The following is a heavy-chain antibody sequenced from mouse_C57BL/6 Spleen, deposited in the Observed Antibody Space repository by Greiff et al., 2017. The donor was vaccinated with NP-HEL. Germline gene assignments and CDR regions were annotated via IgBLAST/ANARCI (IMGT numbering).Heavy chain of an antibody. V-gene: IGHV1-64*01. D-gene: IGHD1-1*01. J-gene: IGHJ2*01. CDR1: GYTFTSYW. CDR2: IHPNSGST. CDR3: ARGPSSYRYYFDD. Sequence: QVQLKQPGAELVKPGASVKLSCKASGYTFTSYWMHWVKQRPGQGLEWIGMIHPNSGSTNYNEKFKSKATLTVDKSSSTAYMQRSSLTSEDAAVYYCARGPSSYRYYFDDWGQGTTRTVAS.